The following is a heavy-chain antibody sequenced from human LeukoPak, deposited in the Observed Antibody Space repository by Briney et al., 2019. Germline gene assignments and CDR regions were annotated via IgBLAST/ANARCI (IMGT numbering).Heavy chain of an antibody. D-gene: IGHD3-3*01. V-gene: IGHV4-39*01. Sequence: SETLSLTCTVSGGSISSSSYYWGWIRQPPGKGLEWIGSIYYSGSTHYNPSLKSRVTISVDTSKNQFSLKLSSVTAADTAVYYCARYYDFWSGSLWGQGTLVTVSS. CDR1: GGSISSSSYY. CDR3: ARYYDFWSGSL. CDR2: IYYSGST. J-gene: IGHJ4*02.